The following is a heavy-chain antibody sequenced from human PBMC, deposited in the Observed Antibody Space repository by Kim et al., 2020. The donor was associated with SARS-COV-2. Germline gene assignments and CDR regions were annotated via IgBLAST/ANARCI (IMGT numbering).Heavy chain of an antibody. CDR2: INHSGST. V-gene: IGHV4-34*01. J-gene: IGHJ5*02. CDR1: GGSFSGYY. CDR3: AESPSGNWFDP. Sequence: SETLSLTCAVYGGSFSGYYWSWIRQPPGKGLEWIGEINHSGSTNYNPSLKSRVTISVDTSKNQFSLKLSSVTAADTAVYYCAESPSGNWFDPWGRGTLVTVSS.